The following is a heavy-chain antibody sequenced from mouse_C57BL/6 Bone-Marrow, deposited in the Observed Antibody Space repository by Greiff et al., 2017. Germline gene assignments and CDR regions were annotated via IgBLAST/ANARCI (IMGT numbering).Heavy chain of an antibody. Sequence: VQLVESGAELVRPGASVTLSCKASGYTFTDYEMHWVKQTPVHGLEWIGAIDPETGGTAYNQKFKGKAILTADKSSSTAYMELRSLTSEDSAVYYCTRGGDITAVVADYWGQGTTLTVSS. CDR3: TRGGDITAVVADY. CDR2: IDPETGGT. V-gene: IGHV1-15*01. D-gene: IGHD1-1*01. CDR1: GYTFTDYE. J-gene: IGHJ2*01.